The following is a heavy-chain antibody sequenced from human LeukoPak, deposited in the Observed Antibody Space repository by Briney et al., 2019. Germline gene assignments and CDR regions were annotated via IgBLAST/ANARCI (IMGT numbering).Heavy chain of an antibody. CDR1: GFTFSSYG. CDR2: IWYDGSNK. Sequence: GGSLRLACAASGFTFSSYGMHWVRQAPGKGLEWVAVIWYDGSNKYYADSVKGRFTISRDNSKNTLYLQMNSLRAEDTAVYYCARDRKGIWHDYWGQGTLVTVSS. V-gene: IGHV3-33*01. D-gene: IGHD1-14*01. CDR3: ARDRKGIWHDY. J-gene: IGHJ4*02.